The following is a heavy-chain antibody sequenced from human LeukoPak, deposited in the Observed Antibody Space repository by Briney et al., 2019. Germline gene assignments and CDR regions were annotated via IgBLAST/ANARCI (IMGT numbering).Heavy chain of an antibody. Sequence: GGSLRLSCAASGFTVSSNYMSWVRQAPGKGLEWVSVIYSGGGTYYADSVKGRFTISRDNSENTLNLQMNSLRAEDTAVYYCARRFPPVNMDVWGQGTTVTVSS. J-gene: IGHJ6*02. CDR1: GFTVSSNY. CDR3: ARRFPPVNMDV. CDR2: IYSGGGT. V-gene: IGHV3-53*01. D-gene: IGHD3-10*01.